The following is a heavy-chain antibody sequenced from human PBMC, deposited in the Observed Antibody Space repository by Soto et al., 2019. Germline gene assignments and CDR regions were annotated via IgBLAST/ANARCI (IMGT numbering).Heavy chain of an antibody. V-gene: IGHV5-51*01. CDR2: IYPGDSDT. J-gene: IGHJ6*03. D-gene: IGHD6-13*01. Sequence: GGSLKISCKGSGYSFTSYWIGWVRQMPGKGLEWMGIIYPGDSDTRYSPSFQGQVTISADKSISTAYLQWSSLKASDTAMYYCARHKVGIAAAGATRYYYYYYMDVWGKGTTVTVSS. CDR3: ARHKVGIAAAGATRYYYYYYMDV. CDR1: GYSFTSYW.